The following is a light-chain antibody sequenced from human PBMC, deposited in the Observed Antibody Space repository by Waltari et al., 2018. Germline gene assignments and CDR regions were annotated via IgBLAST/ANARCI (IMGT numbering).Light chain of an antibody. Sequence: DIHMTQSPSTLSASVGDRVTITCRASQSISSWLAWYQQKPGKAPKFLIYKASNLESGVPSRFSGSGSGTEFTLTISSLQPDDFATYYCQHYNSFPWTFGQGTKEEIK. V-gene: IGKV1-5*03. CDR1: QSISSW. CDR3: QHYNSFPWT. CDR2: KAS. J-gene: IGKJ1*01.